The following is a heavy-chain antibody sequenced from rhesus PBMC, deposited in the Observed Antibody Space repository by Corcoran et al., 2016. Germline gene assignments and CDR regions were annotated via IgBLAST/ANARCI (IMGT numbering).Heavy chain of an antibody. CDR2: IVPSSSVT. V-gene: IGHV5-2*01. J-gene: IGHJ4*01. CDR1: GYSFTSYW. Sequence: EVQLVQSGAEVKRPGESLKISCQTSGYSFTSYWISWLRQRPGKGLEWVGGIVPSSSVTGYTPTSQGQCTISAAKSLSTTYLQWCSLKASDSATYYCAKESLSYYFDYWGQGVLVTVSS. CDR3: AKESLSYYFDY.